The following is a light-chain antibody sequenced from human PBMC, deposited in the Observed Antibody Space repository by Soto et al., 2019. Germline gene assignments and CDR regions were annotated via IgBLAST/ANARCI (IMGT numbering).Light chain of an antibody. V-gene: IGKV1-5*03. CDR2: KAS. J-gene: IGKJ1*01. Sequence: DIQMTQSPSTLSGSVGDRVTITCRASQTISSWLAWYQQKPGKAPKLLIYKASTLNSGVPARFSGSGSGTEFTLTISSLQPDDFATYYCQRYISYSEAFGRGTKVAVK. CDR3: QRYISYSEA. CDR1: QTISSW.